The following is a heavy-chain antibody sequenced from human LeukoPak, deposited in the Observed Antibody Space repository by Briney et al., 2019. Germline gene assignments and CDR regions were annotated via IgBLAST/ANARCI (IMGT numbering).Heavy chain of an antibody. V-gene: IGHV1-2*02. CDR2: INPNSGGT. CDR3: ATVPSGSYYDDY. D-gene: IGHD1-26*01. J-gene: IGHJ4*02. Sequence: SVKVSCKASGYTFTGYYMHWVRQAPGQGLEWMGWINPNSGGTKYAQKFQGRVTMTRDTSISTAYMELSSLRSEDTAVYYCATVPSGSYYDDYWGQGTLVTVSS. CDR1: GYTFTGYY.